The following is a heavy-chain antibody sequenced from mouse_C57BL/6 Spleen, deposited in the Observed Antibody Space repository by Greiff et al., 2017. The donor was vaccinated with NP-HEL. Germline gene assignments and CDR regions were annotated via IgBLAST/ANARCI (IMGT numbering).Heavy chain of an antibody. J-gene: IGHJ1*03. CDR3: ARDYYGSRGGYFDV. CDR2: IYPRSGNT. V-gene: IGHV1-81*01. CDR1: GYTFTSYG. D-gene: IGHD1-1*01. Sequence: VQLQQSGAELARPGASVKLSCKASGYTFTSYGISWVKQRTGQGLEWIGEIYPRSGNTYYNEKFKGKSTLTVDKSSSTAYMQLSSLTSEDSAVYYCARDYYGSRGGYFDVWGTGTTVTVSS.